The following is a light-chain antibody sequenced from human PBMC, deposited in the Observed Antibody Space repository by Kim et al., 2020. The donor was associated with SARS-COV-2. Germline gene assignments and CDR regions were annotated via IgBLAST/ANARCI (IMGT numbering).Light chain of an antibody. CDR3: QHYNEWPPWT. V-gene: IGKV3-15*01. J-gene: IGKJ1*01. Sequence: VSLGDGATLSCRASQTIDRDLAWYQQKPGQPPRLLIYDSSTRAPGVPARFHGSGPGTDFTLTINSLQSEDLAVYYCQHYNEWPPWTFGRGTKLEI. CDR1: QTIDRD. CDR2: DSS.